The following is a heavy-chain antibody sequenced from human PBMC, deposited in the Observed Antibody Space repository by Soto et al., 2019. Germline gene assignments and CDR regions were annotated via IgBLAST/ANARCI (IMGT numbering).Heavy chain of an antibody. CDR1: GYTFTSYG. J-gene: IGHJ6*02. V-gene: IGHV1-18*01. CDR2: ISAYNGNT. Sequence: GASVKVSCKASGYTFTSYGISWVRQAPGQGLEWMGWISAYNGNTNYAQKLQGRVTMTTDTSTSTAYMELRSLRSDDTAVYYCARDLGDYYVSGSYYNRAPYYYYGMDVWGQGTTVTVSS. CDR3: ARDLGDYYVSGSYYNRAPYYYYGMDV. D-gene: IGHD3-10*01.